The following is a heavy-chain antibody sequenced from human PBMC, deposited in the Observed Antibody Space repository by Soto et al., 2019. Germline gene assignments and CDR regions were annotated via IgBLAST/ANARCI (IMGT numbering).Heavy chain of an antibody. CDR3: ARDFGALGAFA. V-gene: IGHV3-48*03. Sequence: GGSLRLSCAGSGFVFSNYDMAWVRQAPGKGLEWIAYITSAATDIYYADSVRGRFTISRDNGKNSVYLQMNSLRGDDTAVYYCARDFGALGAFAWGQGTTVTVSS. D-gene: IGHD1-26*01. CDR2: ITSAATDI. CDR1: GFVFSNYD. J-gene: IGHJ6*02.